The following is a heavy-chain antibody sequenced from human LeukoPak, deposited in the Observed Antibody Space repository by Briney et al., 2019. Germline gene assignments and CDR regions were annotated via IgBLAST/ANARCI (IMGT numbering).Heavy chain of an antibody. J-gene: IGHJ5*02. D-gene: IGHD5-12*01. CDR2: IKQDGSEK. CDR3: AKEPRENSGYYVSGWFDP. Sequence: GGSLRLSCAASGFTFSSYWMSWVRQAPGKGLEWVANIKQDGSEKYYVDSVKGRFTISRDNAKNSLYLQMNSLRADDTAVYYCAKEPRENSGYYVSGWFDPWGQGTLVTVSS. V-gene: IGHV3-7*03. CDR1: GFTFSSYW.